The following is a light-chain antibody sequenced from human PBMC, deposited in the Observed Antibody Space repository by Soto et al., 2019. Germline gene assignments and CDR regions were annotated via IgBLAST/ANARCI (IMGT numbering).Light chain of an antibody. CDR3: QTWGTDFNWV. CDR1: SGHNTYA. V-gene: IGLV4-69*01. J-gene: IGLJ3*02. CDR2: LNSDGSH. Sequence: QLVLTQSPSASASLGASVKLTCTLSSGHNTYAIAWHQQQPEKGPRYLMKLNSDGSHSKGDGIPDRFSGSSSGAERYLTISSLQSEDEADYYCQTWGTDFNWVFGGGTKLTVL.